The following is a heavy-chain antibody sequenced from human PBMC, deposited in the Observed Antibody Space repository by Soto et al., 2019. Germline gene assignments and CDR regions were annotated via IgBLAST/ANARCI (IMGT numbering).Heavy chain of an antibody. J-gene: IGHJ6*02. V-gene: IGHV3-66*01. Sequence: PGGSLRLSCAASGFTVSSNYMSWVRQAPGKGLEWVSVIYSGDSTYYADSVKGRFTISRDNSKNTLYLQMNSLRAGDTAVYYCARGYGDYEGAYYYYYGMDVWGQGTTVTVSS. D-gene: IGHD4-17*01. CDR1: GFTVSSNY. CDR3: ARGYGDYEGAYYYYYGMDV. CDR2: IYSGDST.